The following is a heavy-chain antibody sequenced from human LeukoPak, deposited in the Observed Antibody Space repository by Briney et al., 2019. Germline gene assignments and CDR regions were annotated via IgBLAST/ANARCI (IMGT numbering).Heavy chain of an antibody. D-gene: IGHD6-19*01. J-gene: IGHJ5*02. V-gene: IGHV4-59*01. Sequence: SETLSLTCTVSGGSINNYYWSWIRQPPGKGLEWIGYIYYSGSTNYNPSLKSRVTISVGTSKNQFSLKLSSVTAADTAVYYCARDGSSGWYLGDNWFDPWGQGTLVTVSS. CDR2: IYYSGST. CDR1: GGSINNYY. CDR3: ARDGSSGWYLGDNWFDP.